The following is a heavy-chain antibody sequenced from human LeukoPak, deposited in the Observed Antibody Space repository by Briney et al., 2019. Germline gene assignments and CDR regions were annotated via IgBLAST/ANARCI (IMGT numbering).Heavy chain of an antibody. CDR2: IFPSGST. Sequence: PSETLSLTCTVSGGSISSSSYYWGWIRQPPGKGLEWIGSIFPSGSTYSNPSLKSRVTISVDTSKNQFSLKLSSVTAADTAVYYCARHGSLSSGLYIRGQGSLVTVSS. CDR1: GGSISSSSYY. D-gene: IGHD6-19*01. J-gene: IGHJ4*02. V-gene: IGHV4-39*01. CDR3: ARHGSLSSGLYI.